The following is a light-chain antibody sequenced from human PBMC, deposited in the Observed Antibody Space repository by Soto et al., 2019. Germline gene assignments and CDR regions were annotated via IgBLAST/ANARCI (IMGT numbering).Light chain of an antibody. CDR3: SSYTIYSTLLL. CDR1: SSDVGGYNY. CDR2: EVT. J-gene: IGLJ2*01. Sequence: QSVLTQPPSASGSPGQSVAISCTGTSSDVGGYNYVSWYQQHPGKAPKLMIYEVTNRPSGVSDRFSGSKSGNTASLTISGLQAEDEADYYCSSYTIYSTLLLFGGGTKVTVL. V-gene: IGLV2-14*01.